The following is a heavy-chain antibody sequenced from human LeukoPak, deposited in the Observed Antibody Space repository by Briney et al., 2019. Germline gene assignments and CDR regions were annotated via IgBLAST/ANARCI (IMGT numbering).Heavy chain of an antibody. J-gene: IGHJ4*02. CDR2: IYHSGIT. V-gene: IGHV4-30-2*01. CDR3: ARVAYFDSSGFYYSFDY. Sequence: SETLSLTCTVSGGSISSGGYYWSWIRQPPGKGLEWIGYIYHSGITFYNPSLKSRVTISVDTSKNQFSLKLSSVTAADTALYYCARVAYFDSSGFYYSFDYWGQGTLVTVSS. D-gene: IGHD3-22*01. CDR1: GGSISSGGYY.